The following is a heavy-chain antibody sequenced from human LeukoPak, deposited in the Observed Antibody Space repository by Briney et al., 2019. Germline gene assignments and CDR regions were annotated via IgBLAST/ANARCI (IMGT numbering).Heavy chain of an antibody. Sequence: ASVKVSCKASGYTFTGYYMHWVRQAPGQGLEWMGRINPNRGGTNYAQKLQGRVTMTRDTSISTAYMELSGLKSDDTAVYYCARFALGSIYHFDYWGQGTLVTVSS. CDR1: GYTFTGYY. J-gene: IGHJ4*02. D-gene: IGHD2-15*01. V-gene: IGHV1-2*06. CDR2: INPNRGGT. CDR3: ARFALGSIYHFDY.